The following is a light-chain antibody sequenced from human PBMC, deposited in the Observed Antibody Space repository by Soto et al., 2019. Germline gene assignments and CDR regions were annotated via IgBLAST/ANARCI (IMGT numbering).Light chain of an antibody. CDR2: DAY. J-gene: IGKJ1*01. CDR1: QRISTY. Sequence: DIQLTQSPSTLVAFVGRSVTFTCRASQRISTYLNWYQQKPGKAPKLLIYDAYSLESGVTSRFSGSGSGTEFTLTISSLQPDDFATYYCQQYNSYSWTFGPGTQVDIK. V-gene: IGKV1-5*01. CDR3: QQYNSYSWT.